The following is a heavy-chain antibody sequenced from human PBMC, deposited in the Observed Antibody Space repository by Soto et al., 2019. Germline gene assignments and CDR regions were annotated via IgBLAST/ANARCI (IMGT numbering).Heavy chain of an antibody. V-gene: IGHV3-33*01. CDR2: IWYDGSNK. CDR1: GFTFSSYG. CDR3: ARQTRYYFDY. J-gene: IGHJ4*02. Sequence: QVQLVESGGGVVQPERSLRLSCAASGFTFSSYGMHWVRQAPGKGLEWVAVIWYDGSNKYYADSVKGRFTISRDKSKNTLYLQINSLRAEDTAVYYCARQTRYYFDYWGQGTLVTVSS. D-gene: IGHD4-17*01.